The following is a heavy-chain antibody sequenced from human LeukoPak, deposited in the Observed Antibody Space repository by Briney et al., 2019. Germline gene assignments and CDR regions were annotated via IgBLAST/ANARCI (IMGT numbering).Heavy chain of an antibody. D-gene: IGHD3-22*01. CDR2: IWYDGSKK. CDR3: ARNPDRNYYYYYGMDV. Sequence: PGRSLRLSCAASGFTFSRYGMHWVRQAPGKGLEWVAVIWYDGSKKYYADSVKGRFTISRDNSKNTLYLQMNSLRAEDTAVYYCARNPDRNYYYYYGMDVWGQGTTVTVSS. V-gene: IGHV3-33*01. J-gene: IGHJ6*02. CDR1: GFTFSRYG.